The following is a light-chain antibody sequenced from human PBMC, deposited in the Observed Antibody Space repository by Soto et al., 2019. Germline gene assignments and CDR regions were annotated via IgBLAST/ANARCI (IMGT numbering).Light chain of an antibody. CDR3: CSYAGSSTPLYV. Sequence: QPVLTQPASVSGSPGQSITISCTGTSSDVGSYNLVSWYQQHPGKAPKLMIYEVSKRPSGVSNRFSGSKSGNTASLTISGLQAEDEADYYCCSYAGSSTPLYVFGTGTKLTVL. CDR2: EVS. CDR1: SSDVGSYNL. J-gene: IGLJ1*01. V-gene: IGLV2-23*02.